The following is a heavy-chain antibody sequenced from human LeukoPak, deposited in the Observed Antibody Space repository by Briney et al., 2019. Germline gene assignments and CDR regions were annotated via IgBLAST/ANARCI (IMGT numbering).Heavy chain of an antibody. CDR1: GFTFSSYW. D-gene: IGHD2-15*01. Sequence: GGSLRLSCAASGFTFSSYWMSWVRQAPGNGLEWVANIKQDGSEKYYVDSVKGRFTISRDNAKNSLYLQMNSLRAEDTAVYYCARAEGGRYCSGGSCYGAWGQGTLVTVSS. CDR3: ARAEGGRYCSGGSCYGA. J-gene: IGHJ5*02. V-gene: IGHV3-7*03. CDR2: IKQDGSEK.